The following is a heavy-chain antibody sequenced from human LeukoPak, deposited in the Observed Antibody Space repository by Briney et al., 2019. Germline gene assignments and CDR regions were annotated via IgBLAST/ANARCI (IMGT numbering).Heavy chain of an antibody. CDR2: ISYSGTT. V-gene: IGHV4-39*02. CDR3: ARTTEGGYTYDYFYYYYMDV. J-gene: IGHJ6*03. CDR1: SASISSSPYY. D-gene: IGHD5-18*01. Sequence: SETLSLTCTVSSASISSSPYYWGWIRQSPGKGLEWIGSISYSGTTYYNPSLKSRVTISVDTSKNHFSLKLSSVTAADTAVYYCARTTEGGYTYDYFYYYYMDVWGKGTTVTISS.